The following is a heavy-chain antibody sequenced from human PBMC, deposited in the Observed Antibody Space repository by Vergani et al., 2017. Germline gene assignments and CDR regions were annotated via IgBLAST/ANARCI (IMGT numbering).Heavy chain of an antibody. CDR2: INSNSGNP. Sequence: QVQLVQSGSEVKKPGASVKVSCRASGYTFTNYALNWVRQAPGQGLEWMGWINSNSGNPTYAQGFTGRFVFSLDTSVSTAYLQISGLKADDTAVYYCARAVRRVWDYYGLDVWGQGP. CDR1: GYTFTNYA. J-gene: IGHJ6*02. CDR3: ARAVRRVWDYYGLDV. V-gene: IGHV7-4-1*02. D-gene: IGHD1-1*01.